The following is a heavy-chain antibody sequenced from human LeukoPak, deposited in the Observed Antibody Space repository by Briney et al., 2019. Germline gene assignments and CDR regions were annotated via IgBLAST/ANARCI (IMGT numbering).Heavy chain of an antibody. CDR1: GYTFTGYY. V-gene: IGHV1-2*02. J-gene: IGHJ4*02. CDR3: ARDQGGQGHYGYNC. D-gene: IGHD5-18*01. CDR2: INPNSGGT. Sequence: ASVKVSCKASGYTFTGYYMHWVRQAPGQGLEWMGWINPNSGGTNYAQKFQGRVTMTRDTSISTAYMELSRLRSDDTAVYYCARDQGGQGHYGYNCWGQGTLVTVSS.